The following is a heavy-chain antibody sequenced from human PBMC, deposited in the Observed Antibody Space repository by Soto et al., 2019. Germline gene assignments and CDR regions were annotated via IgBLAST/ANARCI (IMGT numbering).Heavy chain of an antibody. J-gene: IGHJ4*02. Sequence: QVPLVQSGAEVKKPGASVTVSCKTSGYTPTNYDIGWVRQAPGQGLEWMGWISAYNGNTNSAQKLQGRLTMTPDTSTRTAYMELRSLRSDDTAVYYCARALYRSRTYYAFDNWGQGTLVTVSS. D-gene: IGHD1-26*01. CDR2: ISAYNGNT. CDR1: GYTPTNYD. CDR3: ARALYRSRTYYAFDN. V-gene: IGHV1-18*01.